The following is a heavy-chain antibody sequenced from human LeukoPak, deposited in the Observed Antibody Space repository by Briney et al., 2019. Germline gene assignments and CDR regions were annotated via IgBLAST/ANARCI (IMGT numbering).Heavy chain of an antibody. D-gene: IGHD3-22*01. CDR1: GYSFTNYG. J-gene: IGHJ4*02. V-gene: IGHV1-18*01. Sequence: GASVKVSCKASGYSFTNYGISWVRQAPGQGLEWMGWISAYNGNTNYAQKLQGRVTMTTNTSTSTAYMELRSLRSDDTAVYYCARDTGPINYYDSSGYYPESFDYWGQGTLVTVSS. CDR2: ISAYNGNT. CDR3: ARDTGPINYYDSSGYYPESFDY.